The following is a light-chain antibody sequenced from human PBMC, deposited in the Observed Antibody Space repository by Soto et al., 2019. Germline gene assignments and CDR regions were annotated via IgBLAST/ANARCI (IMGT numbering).Light chain of an antibody. CDR1: QSISSC. CDR3: PQSYSTPLT. CDR2: AAS. Sequence: DIQMTQSPSSLSASVGDRVTITCRGSQSISSCLNWYQQKPGKAPKLLIYAASSLQSGVPSRFSGSGSGTDFTLTISSLQPEDFATYYCPQSYSTPLTFGGGTKVEIK. J-gene: IGKJ4*01. V-gene: IGKV1-39*01.